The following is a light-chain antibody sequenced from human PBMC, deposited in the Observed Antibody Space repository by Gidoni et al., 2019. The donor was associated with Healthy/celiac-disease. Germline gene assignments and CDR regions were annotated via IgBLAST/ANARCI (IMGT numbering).Light chain of an antibody. V-gene: IGKV4-1*01. Sequence: DIVITQSPASLAVSLGERATINCKSSQSVLYSSNNKNYLAWYQQKPGQPPKLLIYWASTRESGVPDRFSGSGSGTDFTLTISSLQAEDVAVYYCQQYYSTPHTFGQGTKLEFK. CDR1: QSVLYSSNNKNY. CDR3: QQYYSTPHT. CDR2: WAS. J-gene: IGKJ2*01.